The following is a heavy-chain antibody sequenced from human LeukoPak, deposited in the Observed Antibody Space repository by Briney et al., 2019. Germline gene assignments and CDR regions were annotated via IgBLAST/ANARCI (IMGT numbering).Heavy chain of an antibody. J-gene: IGHJ4*02. Sequence: GGSLRLSCAASGFTFSSYSMNWVRQAPGKGLEWVSSISSSSSYIYYADSVKGRFTISRDNAKNSLYLQMNSLRAEDTAVYYCAIEAGGYSHGLDYWGQGTLVTVSS. V-gene: IGHV3-21*01. CDR2: ISSSSSYI. CDR1: GFTFSSYS. CDR3: AIEAGGYSHGLDY. D-gene: IGHD5-18*01.